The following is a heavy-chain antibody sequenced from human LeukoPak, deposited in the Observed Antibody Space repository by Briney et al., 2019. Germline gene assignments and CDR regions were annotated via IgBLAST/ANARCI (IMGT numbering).Heavy chain of an antibody. D-gene: IGHD6-19*01. V-gene: IGHV3-23*01. CDR2: ICGSVSGSGDCT. J-gene: IGHJ3*02. CDR1: GFSFGSYA. CDR3: AKDAFKTPFEEQWLLDAFDI. Sequence: PGGSLRLSCAASGFSFGSYAMSWVRQAAGKGLEWVSEICGSVSGSGDCTHYADSVKGRFTISRDNSKKTLYLQMNSLRAEDTAVYYCAKDAFKTPFEEQWLLDAFDIWGQGTMVTVSS.